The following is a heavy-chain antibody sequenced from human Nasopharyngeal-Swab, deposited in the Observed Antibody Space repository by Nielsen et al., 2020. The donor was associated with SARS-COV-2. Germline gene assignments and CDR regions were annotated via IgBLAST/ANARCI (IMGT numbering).Heavy chain of an antibody. V-gene: IGHV6-1*01. CDR3: ARVRVPGYSRGWYLDY. J-gene: IGHJ4*02. Sequence: SQTLSLTCAISGDSVSSNSAAWNWIRQSPSRGLEWLGRTYYRSKWYNDYAVSVKSRITISPDTSKNQFSLKLSSVTAADTAVYYCARVRVPGYSRGWYLDYWGQGTLVTVSS. CDR2: TYYRSKWYN. CDR1: GDSVSSNSAA. D-gene: IGHD6-19*01.